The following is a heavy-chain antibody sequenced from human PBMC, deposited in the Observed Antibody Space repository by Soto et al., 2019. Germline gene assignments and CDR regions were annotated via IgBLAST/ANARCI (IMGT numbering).Heavy chain of an antibody. CDR3: ARDAYSGYDKGYFDY. CDR2: IYYSGST. V-gene: IGHV4-59*01. D-gene: IGHD5-12*01. J-gene: IGHJ4*02. CDR1: GGSISTYY. Sequence: SETLSLTCTVSGGSISTYYWSWIRQPPGKGLEWIGYIYYSGSTNYNPSLKNRVTISVDTSENQFSLKLSSVTAADTAVYYCARDAYSGYDKGYFDYWGQGTPVTVSS.